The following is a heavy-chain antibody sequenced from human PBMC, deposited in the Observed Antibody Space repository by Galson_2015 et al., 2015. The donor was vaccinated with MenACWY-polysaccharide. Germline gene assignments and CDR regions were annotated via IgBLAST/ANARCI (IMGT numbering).Heavy chain of an antibody. V-gene: IGHV4-4*07. CDR2: IYTSGRT. CDR3: ARNMFDSSSLSWFDP. CDR1: GGSISSYY. D-gene: IGHD6-13*01. J-gene: IGHJ5*02. Sequence: ETLSLACTVSGGSISSYYWSWIRQPAGKGLEWIGRIYTSGRTNYNPSLKSRVTMSVDTSKNQFSMKMSSVTAADTAVYYCARNMFDSSSLSWFDPWGQGTLVTVSS.